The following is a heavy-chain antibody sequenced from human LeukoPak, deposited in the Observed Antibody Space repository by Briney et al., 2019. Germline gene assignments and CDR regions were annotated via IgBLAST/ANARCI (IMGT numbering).Heavy chain of an antibody. V-gene: IGHV4-34*01. D-gene: IGHD2-2*02. CDR2: INHSGST. CDR1: GGSFSGYY. Sequence: PSETLSLTCAVYGGSFSGYYWSWIRQPPGKGLEWIGEINHSGSTNYNPSLKSRVTISVDTSKNQFSLKLSSVTAADTAVYYCARSRYCSSTSCYNRNWFDPWGQGTLVTVSS. J-gene: IGHJ5*02. CDR3: ARSRYCSSTSCYNRNWFDP.